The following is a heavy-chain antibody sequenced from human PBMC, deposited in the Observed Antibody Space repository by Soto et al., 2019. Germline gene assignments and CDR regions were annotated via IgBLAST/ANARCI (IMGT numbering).Heavy chain of an antibody. CDR2: INAGNGNT. CDR1: GYTFTSYA. Sequence: QVPLVQSGAEVKKPGASVKVSCKASGYTFTSYAMHWVRQAPGQRLEWMGWINAGNGNTKYSQKFQGRVTITRDTSASTAYMELSSLRSEDTAVYYCAESIAVAGPFDYWGQGTLVTVSS. D-gene: IGHD6-19*01. J-gene: IGHJ4*02. CDR3: AESIAVAGPFDY. V-gene: IGHV1-3*01.